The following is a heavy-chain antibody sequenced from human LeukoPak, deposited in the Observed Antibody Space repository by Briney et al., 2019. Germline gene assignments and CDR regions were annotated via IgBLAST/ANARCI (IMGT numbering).Heavy chain of an antibody. CDR2: IYTSGST. Sequence: SQTLSLTCTVSGGSISSGSYYWSWIRQPAGKGLEWIGRIYTSGSTNYNPSLKSRVTISVDTSKNQFSLKLSSVTAADTAVYYCARRDIDDSSFDYWGQGTLVTVSS. D-gene: IGHD2-15*01. CDR3: ARRDIDDSSFDY. CDR1: GGSISSGSYY. J-gene: IGHJ4*02. V-gene: IGHV4-61*02.